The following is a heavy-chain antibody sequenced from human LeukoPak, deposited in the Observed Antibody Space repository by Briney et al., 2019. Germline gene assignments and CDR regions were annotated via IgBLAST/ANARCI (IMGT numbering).Heavy chain of an antibody. D-gene: IGHD1-1*01. CDR2: IGIDSGNT. CDR1: GFPFIEYS. Sequence: GGSLRLSCTASGFPFIEYSMNWVRQAPGKGLEWISYIGIDSGNTKYADSVRGRFTISADNAKNSLYPQMNSLRVEDTAVYYCARDHNYAFDNWGQGTLVSVAS. CDR3: ARDHNYAFDN. V-gene: IGHV3-48*04. J-gene: IGHJ4*02.